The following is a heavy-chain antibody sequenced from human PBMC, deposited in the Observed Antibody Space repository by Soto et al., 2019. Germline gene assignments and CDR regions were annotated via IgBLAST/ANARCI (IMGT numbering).Heavy chain of an antibody. D-gene: IGHD2-15*01. CDR2: IIPILGIA. CDR3: ARDRYCSGGSCYSNNWFDY. CDR1: GGTFSSYT. J-gene: IGHJ5*01. Sequence: SVKVSCKASGGTFSSYTISWVRQAPGQGLEWMGRIIPILGIANYAQKFQGRVTITADKSTSTAYMELSSLRSEDTAVYYCARDRYCSGGSCYSNNWFDYWGQGTLVTVSS. V-gene: IGHV1-69*04.